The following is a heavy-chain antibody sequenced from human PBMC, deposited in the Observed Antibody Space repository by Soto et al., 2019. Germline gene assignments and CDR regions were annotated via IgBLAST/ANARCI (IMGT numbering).Heavy chain of an antibody. CDR2: INNSSSTI. CDR3: VRGTQSPTSGYDYNWFDP. D-gene: IGHD5-12*01. CDR1: GFTFSSYS. Sequence: GGSLRLSCAASGFTFSSYSMNWVRQAPGKGLEWVSYINNSSSTIYYADSVKGRFTISRDNAKNSLYLQMNSLRAEDTAVYYCVRGTQSPTSGYDYNWFDPWGQGTLVTVSS. V-gene: IGHV3-48*01. J-gene: IGHJ5*02.